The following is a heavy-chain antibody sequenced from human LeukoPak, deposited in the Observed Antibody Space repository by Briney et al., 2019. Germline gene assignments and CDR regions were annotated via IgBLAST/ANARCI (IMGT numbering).Heavy chain of an antibody. CDR3: ASQYSGYDYYFDY. V-gene: IGHV1-46*01. CDR1: GYTFTSYY. D-gene: IGHD5-12*01. Sequence: ASVKVSCKASGYTFTSYYMHWVRQAPGQGLEWMGWISAYNGNTNYAQKFQGRVTMTRDMSTSTVYMELSSLRSEDTAVYYCASQYSGYDYYFDYWGQGTLVTVSS. CDR2: ISAYNGNT. J-gene: IGHJ4*02.